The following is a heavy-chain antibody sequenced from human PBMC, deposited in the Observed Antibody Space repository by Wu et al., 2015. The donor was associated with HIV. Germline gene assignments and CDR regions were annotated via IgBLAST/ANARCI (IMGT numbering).Heavy chain of an antibody. Sequence: QVQLVQSGAEVKKPGSSVKVSCKASGGTFSSYAISWVRQAPGQGLEWMGGIIPIFGTANYAQKFQGRVTITTDESTSTAYMELSSLRSEDTAVYYCARGSPDYGDYVSAFDIWGPRGQWSPSL. J-gene: IGHJ3*02. CDR2: IIPIFGTA. D-gene: IGHD4-17*01. V-gene: IGHV1-69*05. CDR3: ARGSPDYGDYVSAFDI. CDR1: GGTFSSYA.